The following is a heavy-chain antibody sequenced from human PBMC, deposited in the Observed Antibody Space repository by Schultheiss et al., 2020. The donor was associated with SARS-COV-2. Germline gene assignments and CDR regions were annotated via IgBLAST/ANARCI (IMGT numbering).Heavy chain of an antibody. D-gene: IGHD5-12*01. CDR2: ISAYNGNT. CDR1: GYTFTSYG. J-gene: IGHJ3*02. V-gene: IGHV1-18*01. Sequence: ASVKVSCKASGYTFTSYGISWVRQAPGQGLEWMGWISAYNGNTNYAQKLQGRVTMTTDTSTSTAYMELSSLRSEDTAVYYCARDNPIVATIEGFAFDIWGQGTMVTVSS. CDR3: ARDNPIVATIEGFAFDI.